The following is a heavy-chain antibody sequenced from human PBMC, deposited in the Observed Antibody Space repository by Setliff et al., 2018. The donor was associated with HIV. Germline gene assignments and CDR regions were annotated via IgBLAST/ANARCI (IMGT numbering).Heavy chain of an antibody. V-gene: IGHV3-21*06. CDR3: ARVGTSTSLDY. CDR2: INGNTLYI. CDR1: GFPFSLYS. Sequence: LRLSCTASGFPFSLYSMNWVRQAPGRGLEWVSSINGNTLYISYAASVGRRFTISRDNAKGSLYLQLTSLRPEDTGVYFCARVGTSTSLDYWGQGILVTVS. J-gene: IGHJ4*02. D-gene: IGHD2-2*01.